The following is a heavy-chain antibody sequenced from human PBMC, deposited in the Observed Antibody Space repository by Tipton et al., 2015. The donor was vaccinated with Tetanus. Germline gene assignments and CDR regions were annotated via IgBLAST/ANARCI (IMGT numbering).Heavy chain of an antibody. CDR2: ISGSGGST. Sequence: VQLVQSGAEVKKPGESLKISCAASGFTFSSYAMSWVRQAPGKGLEWVSAISGSGGSTYYADSVKGRFTISRDNSKNTLYLQMNSLRAEDTAVYYCAKAHHEANYYYYGMDVWGQGTTVTVSS. CDR3: AKAHHEANYYYYGMDV. CDR1: GFTFSSYA. J-gene: IGHJ6*02. D-gene: IGHD5-12*01. V-gene: IGHV3-23*04.